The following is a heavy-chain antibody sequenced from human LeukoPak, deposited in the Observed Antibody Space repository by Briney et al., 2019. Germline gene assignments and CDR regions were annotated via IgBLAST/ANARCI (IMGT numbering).Heavy chain of an antibody. J-gene: IGHJ4*02. CDR2: ISSSSSYI. V-gene: IGHV3-21*01. CDR3: ARYCSSTSCQEDY. CDR1: GFTFSRYS. Sequence: PGGSLRLSCAASGFTFSRYSMNWVRQAPGTGLEWVSSISSSSSYIYYADSVKGRFTISRDNAKNSLYLQMNSLRAEDTAVYYCARYCSSTSCQEDYWGQGTLVTVSS. D-gene: IGHD2-2*01.